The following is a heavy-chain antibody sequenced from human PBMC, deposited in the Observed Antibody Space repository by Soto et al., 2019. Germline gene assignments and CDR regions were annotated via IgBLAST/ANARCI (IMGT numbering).Heavy chain of an antibody. CDR1: GFTFSSYA. V-gene: IGHV3-23*01. D-gene: IGHD2-15*01. CDR3: ATDRILHEDAFDI. Sequence: VGSLRLSCAASGFTFSSYAMSWVRQSPGKGLEWVSAISGSGGSTYYADSVKGRFTISRDNSKNTLYLQMNSLRAEDTAVYYCATDRILHEDAFDIWGQGTMVTVSS. J-gene: IGHJ3*02. CDR2: ISGSGGST.